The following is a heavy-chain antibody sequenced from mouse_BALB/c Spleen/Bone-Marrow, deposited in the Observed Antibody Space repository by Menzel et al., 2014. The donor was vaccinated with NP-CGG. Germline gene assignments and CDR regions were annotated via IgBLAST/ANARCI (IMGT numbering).Heavy chain of an antibody. CDR3: AREGYDYDWFAY. CDR2: IYPGDGDT. CDR1: GYAFSSYW. J-gene: IGHJ3*01. Sequence: VKLQESGAELVRPGSSVKISCKASGYAFSSYWMNWVKQRPGQGLEWIGRIYPGDGDTNYNGKFKGKATLTADKSSSTAYMQLSSLTSEDSAVYFCAREGYDYDWFAYWGQGTLVTVSA. V-gene: IGHV1-80*01. D-gene: IGHD2-4*01.